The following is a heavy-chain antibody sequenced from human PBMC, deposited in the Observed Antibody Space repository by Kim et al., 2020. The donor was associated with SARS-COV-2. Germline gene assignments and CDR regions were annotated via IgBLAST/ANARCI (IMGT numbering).Heavy chain of an antibody. J-gene: IGHJ6*02. D-gene: IGHD6-13*01. CDR1: GFTFSSYS. Sequence: GGSLRLSCAASGFTFSSYSMNWVRQAPGKGLEWVSSISSSSSYIYYADSVKGRFTISRDNAKNSLYLQMNSLRAEDTAVYYCARAHSSTYYYYYGMDVWGQGTTVTVSS. V-gene: IGHV3-21*01. CDR3: ARAHSSTYYYYYGMDV. CDR2: ISSSSSYI.